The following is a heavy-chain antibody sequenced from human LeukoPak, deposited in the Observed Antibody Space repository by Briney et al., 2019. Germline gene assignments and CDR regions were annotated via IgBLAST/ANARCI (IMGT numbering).Heavy chain of an antibody. V-gene: IGHV4-30-2*01. CDR3: ARDRAGLGLLDF. CDR2: IFQSGSP. D-gene: IGHD1-26*01. J-gene: IGHJ3*01. CDR1: GGPISSVGYS. Sequence: PSETLSLTSAVSGGPISSVGYSWAWLRQPPGKGLEWIGYIFQSGSPSYNPSLRSQVTISVDTSRNQFSLKLNSVTAADTAMYYCARDRAGLGLLDFWGPGTMVTVSS.